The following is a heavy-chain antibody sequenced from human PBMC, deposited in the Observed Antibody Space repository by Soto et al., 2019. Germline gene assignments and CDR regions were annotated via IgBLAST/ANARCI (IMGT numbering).Heavy chain of an antibody. J-gene: IGHJ4*02. CDR2: IFYTGST. V-gene: IGHV4-61*01. CDR3: AIVDFWSSYYKSKGGY. D-gene: IGHD3-3*01. Sequence: SETLSLTCTVSGGSISGGSYYWHWIRQPPGKGLEWTGYIFYTGSTNYNPSLKSRLTISVDMSKNQFSLKLSSVTAADTAVHYCAIVDFWSSYYKSKGGYWGPGSRGTVSS. CDR1: GGSISGGSYY.